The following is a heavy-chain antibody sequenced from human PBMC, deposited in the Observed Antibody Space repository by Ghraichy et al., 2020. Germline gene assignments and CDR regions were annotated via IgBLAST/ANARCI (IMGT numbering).Heavy chain of an antibody. CDR3: ARDLAHYSGGVDY. CDR1: GFTFSSYG. CDR2: IWYDGSNK. D-gene: IGHD6-25*01. Sequence: SPRLSCAASGFTFSSYGMHWVRQAPGKGLEWVAVIWYDGSNKYYADSVKGRFTISRDNSKNTLYLQMNSLRAEDTAVYYCARDLAHYSGGVDYWGQGTLVTVSS. J-gene: IGHJ4*02. V-gene: IGHV3-33*01.